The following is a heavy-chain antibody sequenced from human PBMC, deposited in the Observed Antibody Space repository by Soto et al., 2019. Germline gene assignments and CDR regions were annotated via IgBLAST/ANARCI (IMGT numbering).Heavy chain of an antibody. V-gene: IGHV3-23*01. D-gene: IGHD3-3*01. CDR3: AKDGVSRVAEDYYYYMDV. CDR1: GFTFSSYA. Sequence: GGSLRLSCAASGFTFSSYAMSWVRQAPGKGLEWVSAISGSGGSTYYADSVKGRFTISRDNSKNTLYLQMNSLRAEDTAVYYCAKDGVSRVAEDYYYYMDVWGKGTTVTVSS. CDR2: ISGSGGST. J-gene: IGHJ6*03.